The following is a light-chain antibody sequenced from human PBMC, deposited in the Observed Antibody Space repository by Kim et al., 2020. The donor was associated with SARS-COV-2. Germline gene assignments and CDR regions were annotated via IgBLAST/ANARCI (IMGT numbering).Light chain of an antibody. V-gene: IGKV1-39*01. CDR2: SAS. CDR1: QSLTTY. CDR3: QETFSTPWT. J-gene: IGKJ2*02. Sequence: DIQMTQSPSSLSASVGDRVIINCRASQSLTTYLNWYQQKPGKAPKVLIYSASRLQSGVPSRFSGSGSGTDFTLTITSLQPEDVATYYCQETFSTPWTFGQGTKLEI.